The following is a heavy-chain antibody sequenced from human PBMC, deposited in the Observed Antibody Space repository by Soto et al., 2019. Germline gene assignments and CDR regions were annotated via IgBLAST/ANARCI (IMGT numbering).Heavy chain of an antibody. CDR3: ARDRSALPTMLGMNWFDP. CDR2: IYYSGST. J-gene: IGHJ5*02. V-gene: IGHV4-59*01. D-gene: IGHD2-21*02. Sequence: KPSETLSLTCSVSGGSISSYYWSWIRQPPGKGLEWIGYIYYSGSTNYNPSLKSRVTISVDTSKNQFSLKLSSVTAADTAVYYCARDRSALPTMLGMNWFDPWGQGTLVTVSS. CDR1: GGSISSYY.